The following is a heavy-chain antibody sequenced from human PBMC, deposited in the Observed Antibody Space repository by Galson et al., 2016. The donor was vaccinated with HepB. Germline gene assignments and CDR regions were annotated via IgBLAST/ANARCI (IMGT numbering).Heavy chain of an antibody. D-gene: IGHD3-16*01. J-gene: IGHJ6*03. Sequence: SVKVSCKASGGAFSIYGFNWVRQAPGQGLEWIGGIIPVFGSPNVAQRFEGRLTITADESTTTVFMKLRTLRSEDTAVYYCAKERGGHEDYMDVWGKGTTVIVSS. CDR2: IIPVFGSP. CDR1: GGAFSIYG. V-gene: IGHV1-69*13. CDR3: AKERGGHEDYMDV.